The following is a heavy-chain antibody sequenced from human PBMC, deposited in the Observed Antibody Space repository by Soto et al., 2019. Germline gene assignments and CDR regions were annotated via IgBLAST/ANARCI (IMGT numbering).Heavy chain of an antibody. CDR1: GFTFRNYG. J-gene: IGHJ4*02. CDR2: IWSHGGRQ. Sequence: QVPLVESGGGVVQPGRSLRLSCAASGFTFRNYGMHWVRQAPGKGLEWVAAIWSHGGRQEYADSVKGRFAISRDQFKSTLYLQMNDLRLEDTAIYYCAKDNDDPGVQSWSPGYWGQGTLVSVSS. CDR3: AKDNDDPGVQSWSPGY. D-gene: IGHD1-1*01. V-gene: IGHV3-33*03.